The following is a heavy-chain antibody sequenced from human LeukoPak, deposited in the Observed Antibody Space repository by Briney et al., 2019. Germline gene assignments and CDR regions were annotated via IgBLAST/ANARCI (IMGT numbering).Heavy chain of an antibody. CDR2: IYYSGST. J-gene: IGHJ5*02. V-gene: IGHV4-59*01. Sequence: SETLSLTCTVSGGSISSYYWSWIRQPPGKGLEWIGYIYYSGSTNYNPSLKSQVTMSVDTSKNQFSLKLSSVTAADTAVYYCARGSYDSSGYARFDPWGQGTLVTVSS. CDR1: GGSISSYY. CDR3: ARGSYDSSGYARFDP. D-gene: IGHD3-22*01.